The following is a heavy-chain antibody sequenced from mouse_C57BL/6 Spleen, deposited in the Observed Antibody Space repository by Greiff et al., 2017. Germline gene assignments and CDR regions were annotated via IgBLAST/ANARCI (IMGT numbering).Heavy chain of an antibody. Sequence: EVKLMESGPELVKPGASVKISCKASGYTFTDYYMNWVKQSHGKSLEWIGDINPNHGGTSYNPKFKGKATLTVDKSSSTAYMELRSLTSEDSAVYYCARYRGYYCMDYWGQGTSVTVSS. CDR1: GYTFTDYY. J-gene: IGHJ4*01. V-gene: IGHV1-26*01. D-gene: IGHD2-3*01. CDR2: INPNHGGT. CDR3: ARYRGYYCMDY.